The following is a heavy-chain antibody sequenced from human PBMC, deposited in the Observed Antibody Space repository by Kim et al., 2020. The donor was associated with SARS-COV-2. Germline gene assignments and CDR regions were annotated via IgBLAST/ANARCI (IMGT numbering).Heavy chain of an antibody. CDR2: INPNNGGT. D-gene: IGHD3-10*01. Sequence: ASVKVSCKASGYTFTDYYMHWVRQAPGQGLEWMGRINPNNGGTNYAQKFQGRVTMTRDTSISTAYMELSRLRSDDTAVYYCARDGHLIWFGELLSSDYYYGMDVWGQGTTVTVSS. CDR1: GYTFTDYY. CDR3: ARDGHLIWFGELLSSDYYYGMDV. V-gene: IGHV1-2*06. J-gene: IGHJ6*02.